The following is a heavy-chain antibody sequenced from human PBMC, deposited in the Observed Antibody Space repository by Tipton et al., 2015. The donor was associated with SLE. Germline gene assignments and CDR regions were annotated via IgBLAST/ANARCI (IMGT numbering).Heavy chain of an antibody. Sequence: TLSLTCTVFGGSISSYYWSWIRQPAGKGLEWIGQIHSSGSTSYNPSLKSRVSISVDMSKNQVSLKLTSVTAANMAIYYCARVDTIYSFDYWGQGALVTVSS. CDR1: GGSISSYY. D-gene: IGHD3/OR15-3a*01. CDR2: IHSSGST. J-gene: IGHJ4*02. V-gene: IGHV4-4*07. CDR3: ARVDTIYSFDY.